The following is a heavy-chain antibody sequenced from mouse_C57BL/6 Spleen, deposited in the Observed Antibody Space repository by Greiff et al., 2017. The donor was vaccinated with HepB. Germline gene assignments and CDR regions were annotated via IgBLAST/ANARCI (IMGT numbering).Heavy chain of an antibody. J-gene: IGHJ4*01. CDR1: GYTFTDYY. CDR2: INPNNGGT. V-gene: IGHV1-26*01. CDR3: ARPGREGGMDY. Sequence: EVQLQQSGPELVKPGASVKISCKASGYTFTDYYMNWVKQSHGKSLEWIGDINPNNGGTSYNQKFKGKATLTVDKSSSTAYMELRSLTSEDSAVYYCARPGREGGMDYWGQGTSVTVSS.